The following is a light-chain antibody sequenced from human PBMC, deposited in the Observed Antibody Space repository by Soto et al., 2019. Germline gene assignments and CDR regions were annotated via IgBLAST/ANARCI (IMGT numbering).Light chain of an antibody. CDR1: QSVSNNY. V-gene: IGKV3-20*01. J-gene: IGKJ2*01. CDR2: GAS. CDR3: QQYDSSPYT. Sequence: EIVLTQSPGTLSLSPGERATLSCRASQSVSNNYLAWYQQKPRQVLRLLVYGASSRATGIPDRFSGSGSATDVTLTISRLEPEDFAVYYCQQYDSSPYTFGQGTKLEIK.